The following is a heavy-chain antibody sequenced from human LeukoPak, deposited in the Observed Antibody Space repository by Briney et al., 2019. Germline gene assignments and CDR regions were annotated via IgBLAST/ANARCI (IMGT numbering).Heavy chain of an antibody. CDR2: ISSSGSFI. CDR3: ARVVTAAWDWFDP. CDR1: GFTFSSYS. D-gene: IGHD2-2*01. V-gene: IGHV3-21*01. Sequence: GGSLRLSCAASGFTFSSYSMNWVRQAPGKGLEWVSSISSSGSFIYYADSVKGRLTTSRDNAKNSLYLQMNSLRADDTAVYYCARVVTAAWDWFDPWGQGTLVTVSS. J-gene: IGHJ5*02.